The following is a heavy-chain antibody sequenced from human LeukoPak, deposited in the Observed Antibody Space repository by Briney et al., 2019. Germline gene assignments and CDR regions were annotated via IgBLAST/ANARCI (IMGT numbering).Heavy chain of an antibody. CDR2: ISSSGSTI. V-gene: IGHV3-48*03. CDR1: GFTFSGYA. CDR3: ARDKRESGSRYYYYYGMDV. Sequence: GGSLRLSCAASGFTFSGYAMNWVRQAPGKGLEWVSYISSSGSTIYYADSVKGRFTISRDNAKNSLYLQMNSLRAEDTAVYYCARDKRESGSRYYYYYGMDVWGQGTTVTVSS. J-gene: IGHJ6*02. D-gene: IGHD3-10*01.